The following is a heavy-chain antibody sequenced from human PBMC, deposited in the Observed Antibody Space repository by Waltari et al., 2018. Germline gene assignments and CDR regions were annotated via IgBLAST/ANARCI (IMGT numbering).Heavy chain of an antibody. D-gene: IGHD2-8*01. V-gene: IGHV4-34*01. Sequence: QVQLQQWGAGLLKPSETLSLTCAVYGGSFSGYYWSWIRQPPGKGLEWIGEINHSGSTNYNPSFKIRVTISVDTSKNQFSLKLSSVTAADTAVYYCARDGFVLMVYARYYYGMDVCAKGPRSPSP. CDR2: INHSGST. J-gene: IGHJ6*02. CDR3: ARDGFVLMVYARYYYGMDV. CDR1: GGSFSGYY.